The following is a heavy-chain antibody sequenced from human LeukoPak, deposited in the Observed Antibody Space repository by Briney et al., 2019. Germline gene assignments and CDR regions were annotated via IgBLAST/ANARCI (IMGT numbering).Heavy chain of an antibody. Sequence: PGRSLRLSCAASGFTFDDYAMHWDRQAPGNGLEGVSGISWNSGSIGYADSVKGRFTISRDNAKISLYLQMNSLRAEDTALYYCAKDMTDSSGYYGGSCFGYWGQGTLVTVSS. D-gene: IGHD3-22*01. V-gene: IGHV3-9*01. CDR3: AKDMTDSSGYYGGSCFGY. CDR1: GFTFDDYA. J-gene: IGHJ4*02. CDR2: ISWNSGSI.